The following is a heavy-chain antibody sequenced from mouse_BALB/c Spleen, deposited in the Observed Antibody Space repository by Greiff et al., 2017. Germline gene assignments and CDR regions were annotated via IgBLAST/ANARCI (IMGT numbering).Heavy chain of an antibody. CDR2: ISSGGSYT. D-gene: IGHD2-1*01. J-gene: IGHJ4*01. Sequence: EVQLVESGGDLVKPGGSLKLSCAASGFTFSSYGMSWVRQTPDKRLEWVATISSGGSYTYYPDSVKGRFTISRDNAKNTLYLQMSSLKSEDTAMYYCARQRYGNYVYYAMDYWGQGTSVTVSS. V-gene: IGHV5-6*01. CDR1: GFTFSSYG. CDR3: ARQRYGNYVYYAMDY.